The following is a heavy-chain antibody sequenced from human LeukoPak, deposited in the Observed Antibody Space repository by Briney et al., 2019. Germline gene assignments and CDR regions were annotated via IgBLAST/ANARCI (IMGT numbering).Heavy chain of an antibody. J-gene: IGHJ4*02. CDR1: GYTSTSYD. Sequence: GASVKVSCKASGYTSTSYDINWVRQATGQGLEWMGWMNPNSGNTGYAQKFQGRVTMTRNTSISTAYMELTSLRSEDTAVYYCASSFTIFGVVAPRYWGQGTLVTVSS. V-gene: IGHV1-8*01. D-gene: IGHD3-3*01. CDR2: MNPNSGNT. CDR3: ASSFTIFGVVAPRY.